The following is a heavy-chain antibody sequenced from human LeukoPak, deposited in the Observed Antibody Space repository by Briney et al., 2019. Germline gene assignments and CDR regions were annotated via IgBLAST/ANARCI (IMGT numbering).Heavy chain of an antibody. CDR2: ISAYNGNT. J-gene: IGHJ6*03. D-gene: IGHD3-3*01. CDR1: GYTFTSYG. Sequence: ASVKVSCKASGYTFTSYGISWVRQAPGQGLEWMGWISAYNGNTNYAQTLQGRVTMTTDTSTSTAYMELRSLRSDDTAVYYCAKLVGFLEWLLYGYYCYYMDVWGKGTTVTVSS. V-gene: IGHV1-18*01. CDR3: AKLVGFLEWLLYGYYCYYMDV.